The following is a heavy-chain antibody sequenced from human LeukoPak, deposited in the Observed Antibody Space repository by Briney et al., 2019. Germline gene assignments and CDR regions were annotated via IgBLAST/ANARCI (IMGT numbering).Heavy chain of an antibody. Sequence: GALLLSCAASGFTFSSYWMSWVRQPPGKGLEWIGNIYDSGSTYYNASLQSRVTISIDTSKNQFSLRLSSVTAADTAMYYCAKSGGYGLIDYWGQGTLVTVSS. CDR1: GFTFSSYW. D-gene: IGHD1-26*01. CDR3: AKSGGYGLIDY. J-gene: IGHJ4*02. CDR2: IYDSGST. V-gene: IGHV4-59*04.